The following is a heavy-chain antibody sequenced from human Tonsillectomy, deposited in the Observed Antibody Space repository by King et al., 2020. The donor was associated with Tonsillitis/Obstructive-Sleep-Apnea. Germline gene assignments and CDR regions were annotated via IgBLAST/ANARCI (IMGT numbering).Heavy chain of an antibody. CDR1: GFTFSDYW. Sequence: VQLVESGGGLVQPGGSLRLSCAASGFTFSDYWMTWVRQAPGKGLEWVANIKQDGGEKKYVDSVKGRFTISRDNAKNSLYLQMNSLRAEDTAVYYCARDWGYSGYDFSEGLDWGQGTLVTVSS. D-gene: IGHD5-12*01. CDR3: ARDWGYSGYDFSEGLD. CDR2: IKQDGGEK. J-gene: IGHJ4*02. V-gene: IGHV3-7*01.